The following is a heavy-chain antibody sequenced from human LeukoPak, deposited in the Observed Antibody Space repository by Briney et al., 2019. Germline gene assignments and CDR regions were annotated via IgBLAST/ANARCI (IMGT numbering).Heavy chain of an antibody. J-gene: IGHJ6*04. CDR2: ISYDGSNK. CDR1: GFTFSSYG. D-gene: IGHD6-13*01. Sequence: GRSLRLSCAASGFTFSSYGMHWVRQAPGKGLEWVAVISYDGSNKYYADSVKGGFTISRDNSKNTLYLQMNSLRAEDTAVYYCARLQLDSSSWYPGGMDVWGKGTTVTVSS. CDR3: ARLQLDSSSWYPGGMDV. V-gene: IGHV3-30*03.